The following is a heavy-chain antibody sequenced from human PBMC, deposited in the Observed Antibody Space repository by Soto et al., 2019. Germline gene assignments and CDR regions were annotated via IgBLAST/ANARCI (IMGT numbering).Heavy chain of an antibody. CDR2: IYYSGST. V-gene: IGHV4-59*01. J-gene: IGHJ4*02. CDR1: GGSISSYY. CDR3: ARILKWRSSWFGVDS. D-gene: IGHD3-10*01. Sequence: PSETLSLTCTVSGGSISSYYWSWIRQPPGKGLEWIGYIYYSGSTNYNPSLKSRVTISVDTSKNQFSLKLSSVTAADTAVYYCARILKWRSSWFGVDSWGQGTLVTVSS.